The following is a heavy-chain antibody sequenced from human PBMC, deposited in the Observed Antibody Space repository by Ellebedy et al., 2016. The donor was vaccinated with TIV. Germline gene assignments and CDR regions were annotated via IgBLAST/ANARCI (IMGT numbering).Heavy chain of an antibody. J-gene: IGHJ5*02. CDR1: GGSFSGYY. D-gene: IGHD3-16*02. CDR2: INHSGST. CDR3: ARHRRTYYDYVWGSYPNWFDP. V-gene: IGHV4-34*01. Sequence: GSLRLXCAVYGGSFSGYYWSWIRQPPGKGLEWIGEINHSGSTNYNPSLKSRVTISVDTSKNQFSLKLSSVTAADTAVYYCARHRRTYYDYVWGSYPNWFDPWGQGTLVTVSS.